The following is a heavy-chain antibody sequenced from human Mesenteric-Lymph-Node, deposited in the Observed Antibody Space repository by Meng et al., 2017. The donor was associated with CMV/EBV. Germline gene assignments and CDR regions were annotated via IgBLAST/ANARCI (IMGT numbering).Heavy chain of an antibody. D-gene: IGHD2-15*01. CDR3: ARERGCSGGSCYRFFDY. CDR1: GTFRIYA. Sequence: GTFRIYAVSWVRQAPGQGIEWMGSIIPMFATANNAQKFQGRVTFTTDESRSTVYMDLSSLRSEDTAMYYCARERGCSGGSCYRFFDYWGQGTLVTVSS. CDR2: IIPMFATA. J-gene: IGHJ4*02. V-gene: IGHV1-69*05.